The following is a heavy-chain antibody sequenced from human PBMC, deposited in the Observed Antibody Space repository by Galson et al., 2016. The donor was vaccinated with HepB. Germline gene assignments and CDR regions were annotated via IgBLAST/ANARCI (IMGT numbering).Heavy chain of an antibody. CDR2: INSDGDRT. CDR3: ARLVEVARFDH. Sequence: SLRLSCAGSGFSLSSHWMHWVRQGPGKGLEWVSRINSDGDRTNYADPVKGRFTISRHNAKNSLYLQMNSLRADDTAVYYCARLVEVARFDHWGQGTLVTVSS. CDR1: GFSLSSHW. D-gene: IGHD6-19*01. J-gene: IGHJ4*02. V-gene: IGHV3-74*01.